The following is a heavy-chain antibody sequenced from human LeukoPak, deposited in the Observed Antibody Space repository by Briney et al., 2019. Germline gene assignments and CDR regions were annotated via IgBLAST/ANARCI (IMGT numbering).Heavy chain of an antibody. CDR2: MNPNSGNT. D-gene: IGHD4-17*01. J-gene: IGHJ5*02. V-gene: IGHV1-8*01. Sequence: ASVKVSCKASGYTFTSYDINWVRQATGQGLEWMGWMNPNSGNTGYAQKFQGRVTMTRNTSISTAYMELSSLRSEDTAVYYCARGPKNDYGDYFNWFDPWGQGTLVTVSS. CDR3: ARGPKNDYGDYFNWFDP. CDR1: GYTFTSYD.